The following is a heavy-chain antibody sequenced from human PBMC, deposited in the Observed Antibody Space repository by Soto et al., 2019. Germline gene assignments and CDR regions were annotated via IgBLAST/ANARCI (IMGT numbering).Heavy chain of an antibody. CDR3: ARGGSHSSDS. D-gene: IGHD1-26*01. J-gene: IGHJ4*02. V-gene: IGHV3-7*05. CDR2: IKEDGSET. CDR1: GFTFSDFW. Sequence: EVQLVESGGNLVQPGGSLRLSCAASGFTFSDFWMSWVRRAPGRGPEWVANIKEDGSETYYVDSVEGRFTISRDNAKKSLYLQMNSLRAEDTALYYCARGGSHSSDSWGQGALVTVSS.